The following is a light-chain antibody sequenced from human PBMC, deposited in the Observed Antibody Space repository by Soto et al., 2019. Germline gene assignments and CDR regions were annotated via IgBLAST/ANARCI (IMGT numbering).Light chain of an antibody. CDR1: ESVTSS. CDR3: QQYNIWPLWT. Sequence: EILMTQSPATLSVSPWDIATLSCRASESVTSSLAWYQQKPGQPPRLLIYAASTRATDVPARFSGGGSETEFTLTISSLQSEDFAVYFCQQYNIWPLWTFGQGTKVDIK. CDR2: AAS. J-gene: IGKJ1*01. V-gene: IGKV3-15*01.